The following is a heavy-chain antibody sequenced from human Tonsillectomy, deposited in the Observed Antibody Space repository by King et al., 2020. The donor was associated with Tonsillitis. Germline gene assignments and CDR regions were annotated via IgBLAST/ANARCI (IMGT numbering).Heavy chain of an antibody. CDR1: GSHISSYY. J-gene: IGHJ4*02. D-gene: IGHD1-26*01. CDR3: VRGSSGCLDVIAY. Sequence: VQLQESGPGLVKPWETLSLTRTVSGSHISSYYWSWVRPPPGKGLEWIGYIYYSGSTNYKPSLKSRVTISVDTSKNQCSLKLSSVTAADPAVYYCVRGSSGCLDVIAYWGQGTLGTVSP. V-gene: IGHV4-59*01. CDR2: IYYSGST.